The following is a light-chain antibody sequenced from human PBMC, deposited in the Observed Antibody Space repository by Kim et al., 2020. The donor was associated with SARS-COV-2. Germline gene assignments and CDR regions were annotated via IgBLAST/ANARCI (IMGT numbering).Light chain of an antibody. CDR2: DAS. J-gene: IGKJ5*01. CDR3: QQRSNWPPIT. V-gene: IGKV3-11*01. Sequence: EIVLTQSPATLSLSPGETATLSCRARQNIGTYLAWYQQRPGQAPRLLIHDASNRATGIPARFSGSGSGTDFTLTISRLEPEDFAIYYCQQRSNWPPITFGQGTRLEIK. CDR1: QNIGTY.